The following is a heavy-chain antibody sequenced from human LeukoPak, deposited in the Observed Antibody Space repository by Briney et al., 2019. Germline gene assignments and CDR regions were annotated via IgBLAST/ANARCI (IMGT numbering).Heavy chain of an antibody. CDR2: ISWDGGST. CDR3: AKPWALDTYNYDSSGYYPLDY. V-gene: IGHV3-43D*03. D-gene: IGHD3-22*01. CDR1: GFTFDDYA. Sequence: PGGSLRLSCAASGFTFDDYAMHWVRQAPGKGLEWVSLISWDGGSTYYADSVKGRFTIYRDNSKNSLYLQMNSLRAEDTALYYCAKPWALDTYNYDSSGYYPLDYWGQGTLVTVSS. J-gene: IGHJ4*02.